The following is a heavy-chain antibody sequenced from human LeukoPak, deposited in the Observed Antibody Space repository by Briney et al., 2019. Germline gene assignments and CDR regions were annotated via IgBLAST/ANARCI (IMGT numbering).Heavy chain of an antibody. CDR1: GFSFSSYW. Sequence: PGGSLRLSCAASGFSFSSYWMFWVRQSPGKGLEWLASINPDGRSKQYVDPVKGRFTISRDNAKNSLYLQMNSLRVDDTAMYYCVTTSRNVPFDYWGQGTLVTVSS. J-gene: IGHJ4*02. D-gene: IGHD1-1*01. CDR2: INPDGRSK. CDR3: VTTSRNVPFDY. V-gene: IGHV3-7*01.